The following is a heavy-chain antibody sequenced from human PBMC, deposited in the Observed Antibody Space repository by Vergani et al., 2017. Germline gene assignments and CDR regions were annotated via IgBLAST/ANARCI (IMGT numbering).Heavy chain of an antibody. CDR2: IYDNGNT. CDR3: ARVNTETNGHLYYYYYMDV. D-gene: IGHD4-11*01. CDR1: GDSIKSRSYY. Sequence: QLQLQESGPGLVKPSETLSLTCAVSGDSIKSRSYYWGWIRQSPGKGLEWIGSIYDNGNTYYNPSLKSRVAISVDTSKNQVSLNLGSVTAADTAVYYCARVNTETNGHLYYYYYMDVWGQGTAVTVS. V-gene: IGHV4-39*01. J-gene: IGHJ6*03.